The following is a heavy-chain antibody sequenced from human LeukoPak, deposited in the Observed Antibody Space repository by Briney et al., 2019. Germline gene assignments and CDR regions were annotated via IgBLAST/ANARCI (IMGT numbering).Heavy chain of an antibody. Sequence: SETLSLTCTVSGYSISSGYYWGWIRQPPGKGLEWIGSIYHSGSTYYNPSLKSRVTISVDTSKNQFSLKLSSVTAADTAVYYCARDLRGSGSYYISGAFDIWGQGTMVTVSS. CDR2: IYHSGST. D-gene: IGHD1-26*01. V-gene: IGHV4-38-2*02. CDR1: GYSISSGYY. CDR3: ARDLRGSGSYYISGAFDI. J-gene: IGHJ3*02.